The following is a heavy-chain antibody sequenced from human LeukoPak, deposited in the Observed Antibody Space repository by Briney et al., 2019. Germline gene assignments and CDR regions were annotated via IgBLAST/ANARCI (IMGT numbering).Heavy chain of an antibody. D-gene: IGHD2-2*01. V-gene: IGHV4-61*02. CDR1: GGSISSSSYY. CDR3: ARDLCSSTSCYLALDY. J-gene: IGHJ4*02. Sequence: SETLSLTCTVSGGSISSSSYYWGWIRQPAGKGLEWIGRIYTSGSTNYNPSLKSRVTMSVDTSKNQFSLKLSSVTAADTAVYYCARDLCSSTSCYLALDYWGQGTLVTVSS. CDR2: IYTSGST.